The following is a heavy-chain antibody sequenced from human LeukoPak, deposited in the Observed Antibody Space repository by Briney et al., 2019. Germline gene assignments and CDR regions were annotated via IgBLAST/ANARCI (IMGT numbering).Heavy chain of an antibody. CDR2: IDPSAST. V-gene: IGHV4-30-2*01. CDR1: GGSISSGGYS. Sequence: SSQTLSLTCAVSGGSISSGGYSWSWIPPPPGKGLDGIGYIDPSASTYYNPSLKSRLTISVDRSKTQFSLKLSSVTAPDTAVYDSGRTTPASGAANYYGMDVWGQGTTVTVSS. D-gene: IGHD3-10*01. CDR3: GRTTPASGAANYYGMDV. J-gene: IGHJ6*02.